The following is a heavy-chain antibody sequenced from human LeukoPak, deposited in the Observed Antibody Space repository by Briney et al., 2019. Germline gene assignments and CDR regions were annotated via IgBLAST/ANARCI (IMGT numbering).Heavy chain of an antibody. V-gene: IGHV3-48*03. J-gene: IGHJ3*02. CDR2: ISRSGSTI. D-gene: IGHD2-2*01. CDR3: ARQRYQRDAFDI. Sequence: GGSLRLSCAASGFTFSSYEMNWVRQAPGKGLEWVSYISRSGSTIYYADSVKGRFTISRDNAKNSLYLQMNSLRAEDTAVYYCARQRYQRDAFDIWGQGTMVTVSS. CDR1: GFTFSSYE.